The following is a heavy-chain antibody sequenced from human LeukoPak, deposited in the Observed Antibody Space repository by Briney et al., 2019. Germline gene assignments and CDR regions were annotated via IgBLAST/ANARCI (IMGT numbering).Heavy chain of an antibody. D-gene: IGHD3-9*01. J-gene: IGHJ4*02. CDR1: GGSITSYY. V-gene: IGHV4-34*01. CDR2: IHYTGAT. Sequence: SETLSLTCAVYGGSITSYYWSWIRQTPGRGLEWVGEIHYTGATSYNPSLKSRATISTDTSKNQFSLRLSSVTAADTAVYYCARGNILTGYCFDFWGQGALVTVSS. CDR3: ARGNILTGYCFDF.